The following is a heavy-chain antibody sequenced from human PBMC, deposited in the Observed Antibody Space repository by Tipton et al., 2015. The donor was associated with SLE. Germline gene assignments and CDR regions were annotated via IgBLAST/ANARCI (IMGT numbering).Heavy chain of an antibody. J-gene: IGHJ6*02. Sequence: GSLRLSCAASGFIVSRTYMSWVRQAPGKGLEWVSVIYSGDRTDYADSVKGRFTISRDISKKTVYLQMNGLRPEDTAIYYCAREPPYGDYDGHYYYGMTDWGQGTTVTVSS. CDR1: GFIVSRTY. D-gene: IGHD4-17*01. CDR2: IYSGDRT. V-gene: IGHV3-53*05. CDR3: AREPPYGDYDGHYYYGMTD.